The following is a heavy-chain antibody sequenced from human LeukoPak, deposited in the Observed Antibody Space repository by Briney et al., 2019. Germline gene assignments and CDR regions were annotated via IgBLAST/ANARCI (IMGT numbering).Heavy chain of an antibody. CDR1: GFTVSDNY. Sequence: GGSLRLSCAASGFTVSDNYMSWVRQAPGKGLEWVSVIYSGGGTYYADSVKGRFTISRDNSKNTLYLQMNSLRAEDTAVYYCASTEYSSGYYKIFDYWGQGTLVTVSS. CDR3: ASTEYSSGYYKIFDY. CDR2: IYSGGGT. D-gene: IGHD3-22*01. J-gene: IGHJ4*02. V-gene: IGHV3-66*01.